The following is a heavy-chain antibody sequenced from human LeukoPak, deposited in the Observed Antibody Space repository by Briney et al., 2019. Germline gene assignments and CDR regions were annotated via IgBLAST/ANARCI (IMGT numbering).Heavy chain of an antibody. J-gene: IGHJ4*02. CDR2: IIPIFGTA. V-gene: IGHV1-69*13. CDR3: ARDGHGVPLDY. D-gene: IGHD4-17*01. Sequence: GASVKVSCKASGDTFTNYAISWVRQAPGQGLEWMGAIIPIFGTANYAQKFQGRVTITADESTGTAYMELSSLRSEDTAVYYCARDGHGVPLDYWGQGTLVTVSP. CDR1: GDTFTNYA.